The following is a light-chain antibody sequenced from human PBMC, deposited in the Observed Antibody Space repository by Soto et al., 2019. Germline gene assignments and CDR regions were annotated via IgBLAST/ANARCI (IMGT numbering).Light chain of an antibody. CDR1: RDIAIY. V-gene: IGKV1-9*01. J-gene: IGKJ4*01. Sequence: DIQMTQSPSSLAASVGDKITISCQASRDIAIYLAWYQQKPGEAPKLLIYAASTLYGGVPSRFSGSGSGTDFALTITSLQAEDFATYYRQQLRMYPSTFGGGTKVDIK. CDR2: AAS. CDR3: QQLRMYPST.